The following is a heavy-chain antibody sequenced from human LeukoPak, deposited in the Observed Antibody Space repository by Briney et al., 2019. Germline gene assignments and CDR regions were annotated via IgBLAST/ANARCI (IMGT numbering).Heavy chain of an antibody. CDR2: IYSSGST. V-gene: IGHV4-4*07. CDR1: GGSISSYY. Sequence: SETLSLTCTVSGGSISSYYWSWIRQPAGKGLEWVGRIYSSGSTNYNPSLKSRVTVSVDTSKNQFSLKLSSVTAADTAVYYCARGPRSSDWYSIDYWGRGTLVTVSS. J-gene: IGHJ4*02. CDR3: ARGPRSSDWYSIDY. D-gene: IGHD6-19*01.